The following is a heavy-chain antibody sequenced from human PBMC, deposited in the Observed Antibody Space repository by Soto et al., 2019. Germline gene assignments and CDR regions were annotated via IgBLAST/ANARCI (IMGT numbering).Heavy chain of an antibody. CDR1: GYTFTSYG. D-gene: IGHD3-10*01. Sequence: QVQLVQSGAEVKKPGASVKVSCKASGYTFTSYGISWVRQAPGQGLEWMGWISAYNGNTNYAQKLQGRVTMTTDTSTSTAYMERRSLRSDDTAVYYCARDSFRRRVYYNAFDIWGQGTMVTVSS. CDR3: ARDSFRRRVYYNAFDI. CDR2: ISAYNGNT. J-gene: IGHJ3*02. V-gene: IGHV1-18*01.